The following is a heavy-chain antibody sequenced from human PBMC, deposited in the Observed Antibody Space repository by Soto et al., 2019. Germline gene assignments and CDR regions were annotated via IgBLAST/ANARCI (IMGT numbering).Heavy chain of an antibody. J-gene: IGHJ3*02. CDR1: GGTFSSYA. CDR2: IIPISGGA. CDR3: ARECGGQGGSCEYAFDI. D-gene: IGHD2-15*01. Sequence: SVKVSCKASGGTFSSYAISWGRQAPGQGLEWMGGIIPISGGANYAQKFQGRVTMTGDESTSTAYMELSRLRSDDTAVYYCARECGGQGGSCEYAFDIWGQGTMVTVSS. V-gene: IGHV1-69*13.